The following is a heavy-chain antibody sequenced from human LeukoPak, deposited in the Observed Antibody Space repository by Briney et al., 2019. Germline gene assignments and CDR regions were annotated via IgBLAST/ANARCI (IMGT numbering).Heavy chain of an antibody. CDR1: GFTFSTSS. V-gene: IGHV3-21*01. CDR3: TRRYCTDGVCPFDI. Sequence: PGRSLRLSCAASGFTFSTSSMTWVRQAPGKGLEEVSSISRSGDYTYYADSVKGRFAMSRDNAKNSLHLQMNSLRAEDTAVYYCTRRYCTDGVCPFDIWGQGTMVTVSS. CDR2: ISRSGDYT. J-gene: IGHJ3*02. D-gene: IGHD2-8*01.